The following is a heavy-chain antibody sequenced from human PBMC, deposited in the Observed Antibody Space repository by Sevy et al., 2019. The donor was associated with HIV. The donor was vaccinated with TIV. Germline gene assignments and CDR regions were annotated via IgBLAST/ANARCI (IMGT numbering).Heavy chain of an antibody. CDR1: GFTFSNYG. V-gene: IGHV3-33*01. CDR3: ASLPNNYCDRGGSSGDDGFDI. CDR2: VWEDIINK. J-gene: IGHJ3*02. Sequence: GGSLRLSCVASGFTFSNYGMHWVRQTPGKGLEWVGTVWEDIINKHYADSAKGRFTISRDNSKNTLYLQMNSLRAEDTAVYYCASLPNNYCDRGGSSGDDGFDIWGQGTMVTVSS. D-gene: IGHD3-22*01.